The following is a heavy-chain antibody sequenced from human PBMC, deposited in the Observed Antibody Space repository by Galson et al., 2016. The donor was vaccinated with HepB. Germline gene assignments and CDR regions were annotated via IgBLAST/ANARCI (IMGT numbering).Heavy chain of an antibody. CDR2: INSDGSST. J-gene: IGHJ3*02. D-gene: IGHD1-14*01. V-gene: IGHV3-74*01. CDR1: GFTFSTYW. Sequence: SLRLSCAASGFTFSTYWMHWVRQAPGKGLEWVSRINSDGSSTTYADSVKGRFTVSRDNARSTLYLQISSLRVEDTAVYYCVRKSTTGSGNSFEMWGQGTMVTVSS. CDR3: VRKSTTGSGNSFEM.